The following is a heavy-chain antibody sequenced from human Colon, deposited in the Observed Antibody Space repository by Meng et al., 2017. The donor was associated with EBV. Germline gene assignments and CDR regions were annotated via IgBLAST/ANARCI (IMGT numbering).Heavy chain of an antibody. CDR2: INHVGST. V-gene: IGHV4-34*01. CDR1: GGSFSDSY. J-gene: IGHJ4*02. CDR3: ASSDCSGGTCYLDC. D-gene: IGHD2-15*01. Sequence: QGQLQQWGAGLLKPSETPSLTCTVYGGSFSDSYWTWIRQPPGKGLEWIGEINHVGSTTYNPSLKSRVTISVDTSKNQFSLKLSSVTAADAAVYYCASSDCSGGTCYLDCWGQGTLVTASS.